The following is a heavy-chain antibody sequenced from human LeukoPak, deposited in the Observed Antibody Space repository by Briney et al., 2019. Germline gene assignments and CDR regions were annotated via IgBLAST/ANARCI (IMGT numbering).Heavy chain of an antibody. D-gene: IGHD6-19*01. V-gene: IGHV4-30-4*01. CDR3: ARDLTIAVAGS. CDR1: GGSISSGDYY. CDR2: IYYSGST. Sequence: PSETLSLTCTVSGGSISSGDYYWSWIRQPPGKGLEWIGYIYYSGSTYYNPSLKSRVTISVDTSKNQFSLKLSSVTVADTAVYYCARDLTIAVAGSWGQGTLVTVSS. J-gene: IGHJ5*02.